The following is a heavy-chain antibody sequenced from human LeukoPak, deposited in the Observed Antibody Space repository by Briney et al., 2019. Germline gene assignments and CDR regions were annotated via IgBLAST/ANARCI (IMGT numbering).Heavy chain of an antibody. J-gene: IGHJ1*01. D-gene: IGHD5-24*01. V-gene: IGHV3-23*01. CDR3: AKQTEYNSNSPYHY. CDR2: ISGSGAST. Sequence: PGGSLRLSCAASGFTFSSYAMTWVRQAPGKGLEWVSGISGSGASTYYADSVKGRFTISRDNSKSTMYLEVNSLRAEDTAVYYCAKQTEYNSNSPYHYWGQGTLVTVSS. CDR1: GFTFSSYA.